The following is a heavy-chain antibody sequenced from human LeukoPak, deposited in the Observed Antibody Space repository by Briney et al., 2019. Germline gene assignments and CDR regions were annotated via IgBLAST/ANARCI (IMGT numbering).Heavy chain of an antibody. V-gene: IGHV1-2*02. CDR3: ARDPSSVTLYFFDY. CDR1: GYTFRGNY. J-gene: IGHJ4*02. CDR2: IDANNGDT. Sequence: GASVKISCKPSGYTFRGNYIHWLRQAPGQGHERMGWIDANNGDTKSAQKFQGRVTMSRDTSISTAYMDLSSLSPDDAAVYYCARDPSSVTLYFFDYWGQGTLVTVSS. D-gene: IGHD4-11*01.